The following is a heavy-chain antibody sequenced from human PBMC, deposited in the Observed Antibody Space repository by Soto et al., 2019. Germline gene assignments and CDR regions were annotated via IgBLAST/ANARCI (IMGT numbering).Heavy chain of an antibody. J-gene: IGHJ2*01. CDR1: GGSVRAPDW. CDR2: VHISGHS. CDR3: ARVRQGCSATTCYFDP. D-gene: IGHD2-15*01. Sequence: SETLSLTCTLSGGSVRAPDWWNWVRQSPDKGLEWIAEVHISGHSNYNPSLRSRVSVSIDSSKNQFYLNLNSVTAADTAIYYCARVRQGCSATTCYFDPSGQGPQVTLSS. V-gene: IGHV4-4*02.